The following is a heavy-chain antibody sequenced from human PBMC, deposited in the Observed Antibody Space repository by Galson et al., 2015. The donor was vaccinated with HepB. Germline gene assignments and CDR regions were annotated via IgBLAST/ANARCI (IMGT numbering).Heavy chain of an antibody. J-gene: IGHJ6*02. CDR2: INPSGGST. V-gene: IGHV1-46*01. Sequence: SVKVSCKASGYTFTSYYMHWVRQAPGQGLEWMGIINPSGGSTSYAQKFQGRVTMTRDTSTSTVYMERSSLRSEDTAVYYCARDGGGVPAAINYYYYGMDVWGQGTTVTVSS. D-gene: IGHD2-2*02. CDR1: GYTFTSYY. CDR3: ARDGGGVPAAINYYYYGMDV.